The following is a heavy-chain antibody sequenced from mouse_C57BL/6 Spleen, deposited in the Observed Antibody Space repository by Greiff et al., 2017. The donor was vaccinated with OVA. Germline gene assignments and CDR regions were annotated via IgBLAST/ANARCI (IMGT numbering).Heavy chain of an antibody. CDR1: GYTFTDYE. D-gene: IGHD2-5*01. CDR3: LIVSSYYAMDY. CDR2: IDPETGGT. Sequence: VQLQQSGAELVRPGASVTLSCKASGYTFTDYEMHWVKQTPVHGLEWIGAIDPETGGTAYNQKFKGKAILTADKSSSTAYMELRSLTSEDSAVYYCLIVSSYYAMDYWGQGTSVTVSS. V-gene: IGHV1-15*01. J-gene: IGHJ4*01.